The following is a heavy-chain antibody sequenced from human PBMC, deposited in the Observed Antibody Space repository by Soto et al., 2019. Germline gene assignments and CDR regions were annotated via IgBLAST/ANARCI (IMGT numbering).Heavy chain of an antibody. CDR2: IYSSENT. CDR3: ASSTISGVVIIYYGMHV. D-gene: IGHD3-3*01. V-gene: IGHV4-39*01. CDR1: GDSVSTNSYS. J-gene: IGHJ6*02. Sequence: PSETLSLACTVSGDSVSTNSYSWGWIRQSPGKGLEWIGTIYSSENTYYNPSLLSRVTISVDTSKNEFSLRLSSVTAADTAVYYCASSTISGVVIIYYGMHVWGQGTTVT.